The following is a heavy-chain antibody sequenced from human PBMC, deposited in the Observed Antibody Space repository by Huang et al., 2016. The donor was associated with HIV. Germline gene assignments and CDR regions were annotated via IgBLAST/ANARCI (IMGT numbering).Heavy chain of an antibody. Sequence: QVQLQESGPGLVKPSETLSLTCTVSGGSISTHYWSWIRQPPGKGLEWIGSIDYSGSNNYSPCHKSRVTILLDTSKNQFSLRVNSVTAAGTAMYYCARDHHDFWRGYRRMYFFDHWGQGTLVTVSS. CDR1: GGSISTHY. CDR3: ARDHHDFWRGYRRMYFFDH. CDR2: IDYSGSN. V-gene: IGHV4-59*11. J-gene: IGHJ4*02. D-gene: IGHD3-3*01.